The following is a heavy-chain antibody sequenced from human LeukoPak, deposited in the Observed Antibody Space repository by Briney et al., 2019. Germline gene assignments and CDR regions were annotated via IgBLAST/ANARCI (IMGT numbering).Heavy chain of an antibody. CDR2: VSSSSTYI. V-gene: IGHV3-21*01. Sequence: PGGSLRLSCAASGFVFSSYSMNWVRQAPGKGLERVSFVSSSSTYIYYADSLKGRFTISRDNAKNSLYLQMNSLRAEDTAMYYCARVRGYDSSGSSDFQHWGQGTLVTVSS. J-gene: IGHJ1*01. CDR1: GFVFSSYS. CDR3: ARVRGYDSSGSSDFQH. D-gene: IGHD3-22*01.